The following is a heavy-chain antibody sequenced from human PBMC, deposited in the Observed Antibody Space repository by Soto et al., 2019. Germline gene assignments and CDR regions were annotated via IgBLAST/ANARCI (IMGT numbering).Heavy chain of an antibody. Sequence: EVQLVESGGGLVQPGGSLRLSCVASGFMFDSYAMNWVRQAPGKGLEWVSYISPGGDRIYYAESLKGRITISRDNARNSLSLQKNILSDEDTGVYDCTKSADSAGWGVDFWGQGTLVTVSS. D-gene: IGHD6-19*01. CDR1: GFMFDSYA. CDR3: TKSADSAGWGVDF. CDR2: ISPGGDRI. J-gene: IGHJ4*02. V-gene: IGHV3-48*02.